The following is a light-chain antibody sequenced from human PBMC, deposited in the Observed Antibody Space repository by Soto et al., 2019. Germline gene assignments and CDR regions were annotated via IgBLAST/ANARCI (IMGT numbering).Light chain of an antibody. J-gene: IGKJ1*01. CDR1: QSITRP. CDR2: DAS. Sequence: EIVLTQSPATRSLSPGERATLSCRVSQSITRPLAWYRHKPGQAPRLLIYDASIRATGIPARFSGSGSGTDFTLTLSRLEPEDFAVYYCQQYDSSPRTFGQGTKVDI. CDR3: QQYDSSPRT. V-gene: IGKV3-11*01.